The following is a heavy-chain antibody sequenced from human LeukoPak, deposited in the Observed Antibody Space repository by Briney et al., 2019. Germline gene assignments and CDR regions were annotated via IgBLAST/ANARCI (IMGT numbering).Heavy chain of an antibody. CDR1: GFTFSSYA. V-gene: IGHV3-23*01. CDR3: AKETYSSSWYWVY. D-gene: IGHD6-13*01. Sequence: PGGSLRLSCAASGFTFSSYAMSWVRQAPGKGLEWVSAISGSGGSTYYADSVKGRFTISRDNSENTLYLQMNSPRAEDTAVYYCAKETYSSSWYWVYWGQGTLVTVSS. J-gene: IGHJ4*02. CDR2: ISGSGGST.